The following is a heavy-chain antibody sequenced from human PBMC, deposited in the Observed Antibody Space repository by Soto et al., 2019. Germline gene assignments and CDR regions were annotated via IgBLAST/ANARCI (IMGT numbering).Heavy chain of an antibody. V-gene: IGHV1-3*01. CDR2: INPGNGNT. CDR3: ARGASSVTTFYFDL. J-gene: IGHJ2*01. CDR1: GYTFTSYA. D-gene: IGHD2-15*01. Sequence: QVQVVQSGAEVKKPGASVKVSCKASGYTFTSYAMHWVRQAPGQRLEWMGWINPGNGNTKNSQKFQGRVTITRDTFASTAYMELSSLRSEDTAVYYCARGASSVTTFYFDLWGRGTPVTLSS.